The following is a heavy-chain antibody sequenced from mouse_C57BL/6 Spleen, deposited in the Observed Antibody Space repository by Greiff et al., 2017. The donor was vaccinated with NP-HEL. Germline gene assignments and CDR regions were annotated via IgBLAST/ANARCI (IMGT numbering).Heavy chain of an antibody. V-gene: IGHV1-26*01. CDR1: GYTFTDYY. CDR2: INPNNGGT. D-gene: IGHD1-1*01. Sequence: EVQLQQSGPELVKPGASVKISCKASGYTFTDYYMNWVKQSHGKSLEWIGDINPNNGGTSYNQKFKGKATLTVDKSSSTAYMELRSLTSEDSAVYDWAREGDHYCGSSRYFDVWGTGTTVTVSS. J-gene: IGHJ1*03. CDR3: AREGDHYCGSSRYFDV.